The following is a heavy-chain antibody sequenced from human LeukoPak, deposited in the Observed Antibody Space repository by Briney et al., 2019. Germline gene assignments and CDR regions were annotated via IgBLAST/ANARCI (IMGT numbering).Heavy chain of an antibody. D-gene: IGHD5-12*01. Sequence: PSETLSLTCTVSGGSISSGSYYWSWIRQPAGKGLEWIGRIYTSGSTNYNPSLKSRVTISVDTSKNQFSLKLSSVTAADTAVYYCARIVANDIRIGYYFDYWGQGTLVTVSS. CDR3: ARIVANDIRIGYYFDY. CDR2: IYTSGST. V-gene: IGHV4-61*02. J-gene: IGHJ4*02. CDR1: GGSISSGSYY.